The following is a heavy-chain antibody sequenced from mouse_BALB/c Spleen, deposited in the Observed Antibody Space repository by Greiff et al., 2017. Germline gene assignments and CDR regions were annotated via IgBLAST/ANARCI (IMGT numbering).Heavy chain of an antibody. J-gene: IGHJ2*01. CDR3: ARRGITTAFDY. Sequence: EVKLVESGGGLVKPGGSLKLSCAASGFTFSSYAMSWVRQTPEKRLEWVASISSGGSTYYPDSVKGRFTISRDNARNILYLQMSSLRSEDTAMYYCARRGITTAFDYWGQGTTLTVSS. CDR2: ISSGGST. CDR1: GFTFSSYA. V-gene: IGHV5-6-5*01. D-gene: IGHD1-2*01.